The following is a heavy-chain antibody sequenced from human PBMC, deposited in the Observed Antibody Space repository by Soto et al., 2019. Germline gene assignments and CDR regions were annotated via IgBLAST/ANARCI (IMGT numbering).Heavy chain of an antibody. CDR2: ISGSGGST. D-gene: IGHD1-26*01. J-gene: IGHJ4*02. CDR3: SRRGSGSYYDY. CDR1: GFTFSSYA. V-gene: IGHV3-23*01. Sequence: EVQLLESGGGLVQPGGSLRLSCAASGFTFSSYAMRWVRQAPVKGLEWVSAISGSGGSTYYADSVKGRFTISRDNSKNTLYLQMNSLRAEDTAVYSFSRRGSGSYYDYWGQGTLVTVSS.